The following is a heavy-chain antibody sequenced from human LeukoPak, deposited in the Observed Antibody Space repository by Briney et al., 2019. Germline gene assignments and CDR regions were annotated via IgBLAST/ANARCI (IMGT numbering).Heavy chain of an antibody. CDR1: GFSFGDYA. CDR3: TRGTSYCSGATCYSFGYFDF. Sequence: PGGSLRLSCTASGFSFGDYAMTWVRQAPGKGLEWVSFIRSNAYGGTTEYAASVKGRFTISRDDSKSIAYLQMNSLKPEDTAVYYCTRGTSYCSGATCYSFGYFDFWAREPWSPSPQ. V-gene: IGHV3-49*04. CDR2: IRSNAYGGTT. J-gene: IGHJ4*02. D-gene: IGHD2-15*01.